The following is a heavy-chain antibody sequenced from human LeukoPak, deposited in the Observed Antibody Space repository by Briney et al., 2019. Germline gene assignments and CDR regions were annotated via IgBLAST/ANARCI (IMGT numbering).Heavy chain of an antibody. CDR1: GGSISSGSYY. V-gene: IGHV4-61*02. CDR2: IYTSGST. J-gene: IGHJ3*02. Sequence: SETLSLTCTVSGGSISSGSYYWSWIRQPAGKGLEWIGRIYTSGSTNYNPSLKSRVTISVDTSKNQFSLKLSSVTAADTAVYYCASGYSYGYHAFDIWGQGTMVTVSS. CDR3: ASGYSYGYHAFDI. D-gene: IGHD5-18*01.